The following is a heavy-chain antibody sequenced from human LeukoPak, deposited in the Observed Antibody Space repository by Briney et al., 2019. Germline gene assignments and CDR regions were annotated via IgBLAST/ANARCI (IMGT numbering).Heavy chain of an antibody. D-gene: IGHD2-2*01. V-gene: IGHV3-23*01. CDR2: ISGSGGST. Sequence: GGSLRLSCAASGFTFSSYAMSWVRQAPGKGLEWVSAISGSGGSTYYADSVKGRFTISRDNSKNTLYLQMSSLRAEDTAVYYCAKGDIVVVPAATIDYWGQGTLVTVSS. CDR1: GFTFSSYA. J-gene: IGHJ4*02. CDR3: AKGDIVVVPAATIDY.